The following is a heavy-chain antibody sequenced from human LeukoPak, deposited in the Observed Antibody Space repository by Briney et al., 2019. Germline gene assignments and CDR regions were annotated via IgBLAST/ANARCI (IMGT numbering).Heavy chain of an antibody. Sequence: GGSPRLSCAASGFTFHSHSMNWVRQAPGKGLEWVSYISSSGSTIYYADSVRGRFTISRDNAKNSLYLQMNSLRAEDTAVYYCARERRAAAGTRFDYWGQGTLVTVSS. D-gene: IGHD6-13*01. CDR3: ARERRAAAGTRFDY. J-gene: IGHJ4*02. CDR1: GFTFHSHS. V-gene: IGHV3-48*04. CDR2: ISSSGSTI.